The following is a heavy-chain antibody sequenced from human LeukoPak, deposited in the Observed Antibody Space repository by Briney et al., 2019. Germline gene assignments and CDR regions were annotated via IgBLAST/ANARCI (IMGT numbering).Heavy chain of an antibody. Sequence: PSETLSLTCSVSGGSISGYYWSWIRLPPGKGLEWIGSIYYSGSTNYNPSLKSRVTISVDTSKNQFSLKLSSVTAADTAVYYCARGPSSGWYPPDYWGQGTLVTVSS. D-gene: IGHD6-19*01. CDR2: IYYSGST. V-gene: IGHV4-59*12. CDR3: ARGPSSGWYPPDY. CDR1: GGSISGYY. J-gene: IGHJ4*02.